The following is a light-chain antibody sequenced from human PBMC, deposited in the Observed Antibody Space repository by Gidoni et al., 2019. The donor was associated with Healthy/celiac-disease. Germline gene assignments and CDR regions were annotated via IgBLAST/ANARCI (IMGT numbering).Light chain of an antibody. J-gene: IGKJ3*01. Sequence: DIQMTQSPSTLSASVGDRVTITCRASQGISNYLAWYQQKPGNVPKLLIYAASTWQSGVPARFSGSGSGTDFTLTISSLQPEDVATYYCQKYNSAPLTFGPGTKVDIK. CDR3: QKYNSAPLT. CDR1: QGISNY. CDR2: AAS. V-gene: IGKV1-27*01.